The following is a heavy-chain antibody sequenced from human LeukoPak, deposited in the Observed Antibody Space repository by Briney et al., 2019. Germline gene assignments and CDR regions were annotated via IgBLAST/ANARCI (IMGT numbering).Heavy chain of an antibody. CDR1: GGSTSSSSYY. D-gene: IGHD3-22*01. V-gene: IGHV4-39*01. CDR3: VRHGSVSSGALV. J-gene: IGHJ4*02. CDR2: IYYNGDT. Sequence: SETLSLTCTVSGGSTSSSSYYWGWIRQPPGKGLEWIGSIYYNGDTNYNPSLKSRVTISIDTSKNHFSLKLSSVTAADTAVYCCVRHGSVSSGALVWGQGTLVTVSS.